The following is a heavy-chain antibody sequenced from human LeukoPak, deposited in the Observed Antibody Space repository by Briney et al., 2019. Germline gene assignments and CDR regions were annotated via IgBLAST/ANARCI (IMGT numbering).Heavy chain of an antibody. D-gene: IGHD4-17*01. Sequence: SETLSLTCSVSGGSMNGGLYCWAWIRQSPGKGLEWIGSAFNSGSTSYNPSLKSRVTISVDTSKNQFSLKLTSVTAADTAVYYCARNATTVNHVYKYFDYWGQGALVTVSS. CDR2: AFNSGST. J-gene: IGHJ4*02. V-gene: IGHV4-39*01. CDR1: GGSMNGGLYC. CDR3: ARNATTVNHVYKYFDY.